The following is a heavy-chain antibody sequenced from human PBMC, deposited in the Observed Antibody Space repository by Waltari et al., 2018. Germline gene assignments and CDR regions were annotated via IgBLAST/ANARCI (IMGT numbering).Heavy chain of an antibody. CDR1: GGSISSHY. D-gene: IGHD6-13*01. CDR3: ASGGIAAAQGWSWFDP. CDR2: IYYSGRT. J-gene: IGHJ5*02. V-gene: IGHV4-59*11. Sequence: QVQLQESGPGLVKPSETLSLTCTVSGGSISSHYWSWIRPPPGKGLEVIGYIYYSGRTNYNPSLKSRVTISVDTSKNQFSLKRSSVTAADTAVYYCASGGIAAAQGWSWFDPWGQGTLVTVSS.